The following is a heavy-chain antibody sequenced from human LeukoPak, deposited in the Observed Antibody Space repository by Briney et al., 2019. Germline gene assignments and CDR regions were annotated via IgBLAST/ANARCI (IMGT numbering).Heavy chain of an antibody. J-gene: IGHJ5*02. CDR1: GGTFSSYT. CDR3: ARGGRGFLEWLPPRFDP. CDR2: IIPILGIA. Sequence: ASVKVSCKASGGTFSSYTISWVRQAPGQGLEWMGRIIPILGIANYAQKFQGRVTITADKSTSTAYMELSSLRSEDTAVYYCARGGRGFLEWLPPRFDPWGQGTLVTVSS. D-gene: IGHD3-3*01. V-gene: IGHV1-69*02.